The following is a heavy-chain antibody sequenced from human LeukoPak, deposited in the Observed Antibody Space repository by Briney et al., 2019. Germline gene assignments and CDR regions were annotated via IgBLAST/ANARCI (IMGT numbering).Heavy chain of an antibody. V-gene: IGHV1-3*02. CDR3: ARVVGLTGYSSSWYSGYYYYMDV. D-gene: IGHD6-13*01. CDR1: GYTFTSYA. J-gene: IGHJ6*03. CDR2: SNAGNGNT. Sequence: ASVKVSCKASGYTFTSYAMHWVRQAPGQRLEWMGWSNAGNGNTKYSQEFQDRVTITADKSTSTAYMELSSLRSEDTAVYYCARVVGLTGYSSSWYSGYYYYMDVWGKGTTVTVSS.